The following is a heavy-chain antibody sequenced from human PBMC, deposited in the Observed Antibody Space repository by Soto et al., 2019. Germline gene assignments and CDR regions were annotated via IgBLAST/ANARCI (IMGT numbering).Heavy chain of an antibody. D-gene: IGHD5-18*01. CDR2: ISSSSSYI. CDR3: AKDAGKYSPRGTPYHYVLAF. Sequence: GGSLRLSCAASGFTFSSYAMSWVRQAPGKGLEWVSSISSSSSYIYYADSVKGRFTISRDNAKNSLYLQMNSLRAEDTAVYYCAKDAGKYSPRGTPYHYVLAFWAQGTTVPAPS. CDR1: GFTFSSYA. J-gene: IGHJ6*02. V-gene: IGHV3-21*01.